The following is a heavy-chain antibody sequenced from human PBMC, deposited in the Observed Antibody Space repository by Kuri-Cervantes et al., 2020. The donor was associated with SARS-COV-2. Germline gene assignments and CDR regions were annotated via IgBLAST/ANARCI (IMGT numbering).Heavy chain of an antibody. J-gene: IGHJ5*02. V-gene: IGHV1-69*04. CDR3: ARGLFSILWTQNNWFDP. Sequence: SVKVSCKASGGTFSSYAISWVRQAPGQGLEWMGRIIPILGTANYAQKFQGRVTITADKSTSTAYMELSSLRSEDAAVYYCARGLFSILWTQNNWFDPWGQGTLVTVSS. CDR1: GGTFSSYA. CDR2: IIPILGTA. D-gene: IGHD1-1*01.